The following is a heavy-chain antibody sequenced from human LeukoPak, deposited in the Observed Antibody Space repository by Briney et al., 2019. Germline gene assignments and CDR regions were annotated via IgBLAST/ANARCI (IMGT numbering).Heavy chain of an antibody. D-gene: IGHD3-10*02. CDR1: GLSVSSNY. CDR3: ARQGVRVAPPHYYYYGMDV. CDR2: IYRDGSS. J-gene: IGHJ6*02. V-gene: IGHV3-66*04. Sequence: PGGSLRLSCVASGLSVSSNYMSWVRQAPGKGLEWVSVIYRDGSSYYAESVKGRFTISRDNSKNTLYIQMNSLRAEDTAVYYCARQGVRVAPPHYYYYGMDVWGHGTTVTVSS.